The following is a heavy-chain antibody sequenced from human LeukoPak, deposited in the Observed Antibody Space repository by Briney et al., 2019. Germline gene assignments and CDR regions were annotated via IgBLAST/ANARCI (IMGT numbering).Heavy chain of an antibody. Sequence: SQTLSLTCAISGDSVSDKSAAWNWIRQSPSRGLEWLGRTYYRSKWYNDYAVSVKSRITIKPDTSKNQFSLQLNSVTPEDTAVYYCARTGYSINWVDYLGQGTLVTVSS. CDR1: GDSVSDKSAA. J-gene: IGHJ4*02. V-gene: IGHV6-1*01. CDR2: TYYRSKWYN. D-gene: IGHD6-13*01. CDR3: ARTGYSINWVDY.